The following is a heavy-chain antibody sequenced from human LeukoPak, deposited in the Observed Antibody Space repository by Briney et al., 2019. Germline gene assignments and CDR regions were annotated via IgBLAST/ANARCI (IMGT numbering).Heavy chain of an antibody. CDR1: GGSISIYY. CDR3: ARSSMYYYGSGSYYETYYFDY. D-gene: IGHD3-10*01. J-gene: IGHJ4*02. V-gene: IGHV4-59*01. CDR2: VYYSGGT. Sequence: SETLSLTCTVSGGSISIYYSSWLRQPPGEGLECLGYVYYSGGTTYNTSLKSRVTISVDTSKNQFSLKLRSVTAADTAVYYCARSSMYYYGSGSYYETYYFDYWGQGTLVTVSS.